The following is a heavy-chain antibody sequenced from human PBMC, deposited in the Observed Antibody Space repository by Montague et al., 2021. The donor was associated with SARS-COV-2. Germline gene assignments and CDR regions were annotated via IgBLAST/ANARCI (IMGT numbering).Heavy chain of an antibody. D-gene: IGHD3-22*01. V-gene: IGHV4-39*02. CDR2: IYYTGNT. Sequence: SETLSLTCTVSGGSITNNIDYWAWIRQPPGKGLEWIGSIYYTGNTYYNPSLKSRVPISVVTSKNHFTLKLSSVIAAETAVYYCARLKRYFDSSGSPSAFDFWGQGTRVTVSS. CDR3: ARLKRYFDSSGSPSAFDF. J-gene: IGHJ3*01. CDR1: GGSITNNIDY.